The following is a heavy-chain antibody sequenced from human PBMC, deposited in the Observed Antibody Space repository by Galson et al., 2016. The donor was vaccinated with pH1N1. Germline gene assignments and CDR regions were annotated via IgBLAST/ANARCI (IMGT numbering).Heavy chain of an antibody. Sequence: SLRLSCAASGFTFDNFWMQWVRPAPGQGLEWVANIRQDGGEKYYVDSVKGRFTISRDNAKSSLFLQMNSLTSEDTAVYYRARRYFDSWGQGTLVTVSS. CDR2: IRQDGGEK. CDR3: ARRYFDS. D-gene: IGHD1-14*01. V-gene: IGHV3-7*01. J-gene: IGHJ4*02. CDR1: GFTFDNFW.